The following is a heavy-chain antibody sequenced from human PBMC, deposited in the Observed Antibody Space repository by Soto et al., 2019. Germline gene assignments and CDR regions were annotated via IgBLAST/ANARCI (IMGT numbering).Heavy chain of an antibody. J-gene: IGHJ4*02. CDR2: ISYDGDNE. V-gene: IGHV3-30*18. D-gene: IGHD2-2*01. CDR1: GFTFSNYG. CDR3: VKVGGFFYWSSIGCTAKNFDY. Sequence: PGGSLRLSCAASGFTFSNYGMHWVRQAPGKGLEWVAIISYDGDNEYYADSVRGRFTISRDNSKNTLYLQTSSLRHEDTAVYYCVKVGGFFYWSSIGCTAKNFDYWGQGALVTVSS.